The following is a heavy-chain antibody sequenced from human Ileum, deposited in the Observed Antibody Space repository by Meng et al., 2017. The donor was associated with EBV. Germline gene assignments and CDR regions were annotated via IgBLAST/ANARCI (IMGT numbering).Heavy chain of an antibody. CDR2: IYYSGTT. D-gene: IGHD1-26*01. V-gene: IGHV4-28*01. CDR1: GYSISTTNW. J-gene: IGHJ4*02. CDR3: ARNSESGSYVDY. Sequence: GQLQESGPGLLKPSDTLSLTCAVSGYSISTTNWWGWIRQPPGKGLEWIGHIYYSGTTYNNPSLKSRVTMSIDPSKNQFSLKLSSVTAVDTAVYYCARNSESGSYVDYWGLGTLVTVSS.